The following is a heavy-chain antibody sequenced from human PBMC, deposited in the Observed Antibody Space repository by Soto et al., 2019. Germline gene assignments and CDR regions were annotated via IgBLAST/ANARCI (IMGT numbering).Heavy chain of an antibody. CDR2: IYYSGST. CDR1: GGSVSSGSYY. CDR3: AGWELERPDIDY. J-gene: IGHJ4*02. V-gene: IGHV4-61*01. D-gene: IGHD1-1*01. Sequence: TLSLTCTVSGGSVSSGSYYWSWIRQPPGKGLEWIGYIYYSGSTNYNPSLKSRVTISVDTSKNQFSLKLSSVTAADTAVYYCAGWELERPDIDYWGQGTLVTVSS.